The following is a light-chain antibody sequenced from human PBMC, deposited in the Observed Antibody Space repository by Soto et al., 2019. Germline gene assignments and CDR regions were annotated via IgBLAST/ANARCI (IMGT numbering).Light chain of an antibody. CDR2: GAS. V-gene: IGKV3-15*01. CDR1: QSISGA. J-gene: IGKJ2*01. Sequence: EIVMTQSPATLSVSPGGRATLSCRASQSISGALAWYQQKPGQAPRLLIYGASTRATSFPARFSGSGSGTDFTLTISSLQSEDFAVYYCQQYNDWPSNTFGQGTKLEIK. CDR3: QQYNDWPSNT.